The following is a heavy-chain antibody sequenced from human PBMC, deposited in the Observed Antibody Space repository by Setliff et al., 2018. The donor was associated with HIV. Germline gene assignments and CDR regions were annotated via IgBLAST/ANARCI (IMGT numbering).Heavy chain of an antibody. CDR1: GFTFSSYG. Sequence: GGSLRLSCAASGFTFSSYGMHWVRQAPGKGLEWVAYISYDGSSKYYADSVKGRFTISRDKSKSTLYLQMNSLRVEDTAVYYCARVWAMQQLVPGYWGQGTLVTVSS. CDR2: ISYDGSSK. CDR3: ARVWAMQQLVPGY. J-gene: IGHJ4*02. V-gene: IGHV3-30*06. D-gene: IGHD6-6*01.